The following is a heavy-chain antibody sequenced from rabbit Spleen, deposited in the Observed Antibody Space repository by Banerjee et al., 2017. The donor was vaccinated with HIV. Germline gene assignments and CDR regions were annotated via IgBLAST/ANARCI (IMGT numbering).Heavy chain of an antibody. V-gene: IGHV1S45*01. D-gene: IGHD8-1*01. J-gene: IGHJ4*01. CDR2: IDAGGSGGT. Sequence: QEQLVESGGGLVQPEGSLTLTCTASGFSFSDNYWICWVRQAPGKGLEWIACIDAGGSGGTYYANWAKGRFTISKTSSTTVTLQMTSLTAADTATYFCARDGDAGGSRYYFNLWGQGTLVTVS. CDR1: GFSFSDNYW. CDR3: ARDGDAGGSRYYFNL.